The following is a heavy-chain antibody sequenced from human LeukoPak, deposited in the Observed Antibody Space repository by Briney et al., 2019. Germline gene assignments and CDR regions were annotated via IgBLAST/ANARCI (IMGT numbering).Heavy chain of an antibody. Sequence: GESLQISCKGSGYSFASYWIGWVRQMPGKRLEWMGIIYPGDTDTRYSPSFQGQVTISADKSISTAYLQWSSLKASDTAMYYCARQRSTSCFDYWGQGTLVTVSS. CDR3: ARQRSTSCFDY. J-gene: IGHJ4*02. CDR1: GYSFASYW. V-gene: IGHV5-51*01. D-gene: IGHD2-2*01. CDR2: IYPGDTDT.